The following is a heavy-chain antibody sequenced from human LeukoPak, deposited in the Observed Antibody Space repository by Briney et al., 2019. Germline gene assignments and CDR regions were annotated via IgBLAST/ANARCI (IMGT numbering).Heavy chain of an antibody. J-gene: IGHJ4*02. CDR2: INFKTGVT. CDR3: ARDLAMYSPDLDY. V-gene: IGHV1-2*02. CDR1: GHTFTDYY. Sequence: ASVKVSCKASGHTFTDYYLHWVRQAPGHGLEWMGWINFKTGVTKYAQNFKGRVTMTRDTSINTAYMEVSRLRSDDTAVFYCARDLAMYSPDLDYWGQGTLVTVSS. D-gene: IGHD1-26*01.